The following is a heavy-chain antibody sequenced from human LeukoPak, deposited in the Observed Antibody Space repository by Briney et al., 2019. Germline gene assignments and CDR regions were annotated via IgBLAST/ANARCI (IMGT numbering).Heavy chain of an antibody. CDR3: AKIELSTIDYFYGVDV. Sequence: GGSLRLSCAAYGFAFSSYGMHWVRQAPGKGREWVAFISYDGSNKYYADSVKGRFTISRDNSKNTLYLQMNSLRAEDTAVYYCAKIELSTIDYFYGVDVWGQGTTVTVSS. D-gene: IGHD2/OR15-2a*01. J-gene: IGHJ6*02. CDR1: GFAFSSYG. V-gene: IGHV3-30*18. CDR2: ISYDGSNK.